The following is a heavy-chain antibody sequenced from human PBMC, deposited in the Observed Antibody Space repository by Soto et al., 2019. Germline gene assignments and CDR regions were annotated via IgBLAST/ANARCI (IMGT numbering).Heavy chain of an antibody. CDR3: AYSVGWYRLDI. CDR2: IWHSGST. Sequence: QVQLRESGPGLVKTSGTLSLTCAVSGDSISNNKWWGWVRHPPGKGLEWIGDIWHSGSTNYNPSLKGRATLSVEKYKKHFSLEVNSVTAADTAMYYCAYSVGWYRLDIWGQGEMVTVSS. CDR1: GDSISNNKW. J-gene: IGHJ3*02. D-gene: IGHD6-19*01. V-gene: IGHV4-4*02.